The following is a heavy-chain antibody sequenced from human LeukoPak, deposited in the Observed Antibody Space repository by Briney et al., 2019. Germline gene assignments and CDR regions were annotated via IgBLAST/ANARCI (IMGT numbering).Heavy chain of an antibody. Sequence: SETLSLTCAVYGGSFSAYYWSWIRQPPGKGLEWIGSIYYSGSTYHNPSLKSRVTISVDTSKNQFSLKLSSVTAADTAVYYCARAGYSYGNNYYYYYYMDVWGKGTAVTVSS. J-gene: IGHJ6*03. V-gene: IGHV4-34*01. D-gene: IGHD5-18*01. CDR2: IYYSGST. CDR3: ARAGYSYGNNYYYYYYMDV. CDR1: GGSFSAYY.